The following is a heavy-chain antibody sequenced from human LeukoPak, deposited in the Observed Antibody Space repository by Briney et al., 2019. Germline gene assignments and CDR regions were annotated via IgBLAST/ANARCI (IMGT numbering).Heavy chain of an antibody. CDR2: MNPHSGSA. Sequence: ASVNVSCKASGYTFTHHYIHWVGQAPGQGLEWMGWMNPHSGSAVLAQRFQGRVTMTRDKSNNTAFMELTSLTSYDRAVYFCAVDTSGSSFRQFRLWGRGTLVTVSS. J-gene: IGHJ2*01. CDR1: GYTFTHHY. V-gene: IGHV1-2*02. D-gene: IGHD3-22*01. CDR3: AVDTSGSSFRQFRL.